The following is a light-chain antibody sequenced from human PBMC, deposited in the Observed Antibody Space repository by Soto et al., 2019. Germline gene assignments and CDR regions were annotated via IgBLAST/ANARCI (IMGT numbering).Light chain of an antibody. J-gene: IGLJ2*01. CDR1: SSDVGGYKY. Sequence: QSALTQPASVSGSPGQSITISCTGTSSDVGGYKYVSWYQQHPGKAPKLMIFGVTNRPSGVSNRFSGSKSGNTASLTISGLQAEDEADYYCCSYASSSTLLFGGGTQLTVL. CDR3: CSYASSSTLL. V-gene: IGLV2-14*01. CDR2: GVT.